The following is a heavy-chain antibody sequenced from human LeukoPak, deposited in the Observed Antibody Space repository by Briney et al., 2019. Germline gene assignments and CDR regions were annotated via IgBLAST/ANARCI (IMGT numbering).Heavy chain of an antibody. D-gene: IGHD4-17*01. Sequence: GGSLRLSCAASGFTFSSYWMSWVRQAPGKGLEWVASIKQDGSEKYYMVSVKGRFTISRDNAENSLYLQMNSLRAEDTALYYCARAPGEGWFDPWGQGTLVTVSS. V-gene: IGHV3-7*01. J-gene: IGHJ5*02. CDR3: ARAPGEGWFDP. CDR1: GFTFSSYW. CDR2: IKQDGSEK.